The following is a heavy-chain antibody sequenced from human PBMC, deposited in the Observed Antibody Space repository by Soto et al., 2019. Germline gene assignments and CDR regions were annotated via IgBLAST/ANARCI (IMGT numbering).Heavy chain of an antibody. J-gene: IGHJ4*02. V-gene: IGHV6-1*01. CDR2: TYYKSKWFN. D-gene: IGHD6-19*01. CDR3: ARASGYVSGWYHDY. Sequence: SQTLSLTCAISGDSVSINSAAWSWIRQSPSRGLEWLGRTYYKSKWFNDYAIPVKSRMTINPDTSKNQFFLHLNSVTPEDTAVYYCARASGYVSGWYHDYWGQGTRVTVSS. CDR1: GDSVSINSAA.